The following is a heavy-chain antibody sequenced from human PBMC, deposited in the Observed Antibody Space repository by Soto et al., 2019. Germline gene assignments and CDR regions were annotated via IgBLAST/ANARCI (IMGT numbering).Heavy chain of an antibody. D-gene: IGHD6-25*01. CDR2: IYWDDDK. CDR1: GFSLSTSGVG. J-gene: IGHJ4*02. CDR3: AHRRRAAGGYFFDY. Sequence: QITLKESGPPLVKPTQTLTLTCTFSGFSLSTSGVGVDWIRQPPGKALEWLALIYWDDDKRYSPSLKSRLTITKDTSKNQVVLTMTNMDPMDTATYYCAHRRRAAGGYFFDYWGQGTLVTVSS. V-gene: IGHV2-5*02.